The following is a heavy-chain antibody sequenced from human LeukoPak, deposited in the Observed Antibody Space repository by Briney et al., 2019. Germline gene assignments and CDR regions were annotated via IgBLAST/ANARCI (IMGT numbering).Heavy chain of an antibody. CDR2: ISYDGSDK. CDR3: ARTFFDFWSAYSYYYMNV. J-gene: IGHJ6*03. CDR1: GFTFSSYA. V-gene: IGHV3-30*01. Sequence: GGSLRLSCAASGFTFSSYAMHWVRQAPGKGLEWVAVISYDGSDKYYADSVKGRFTISRDNSKNTLYLQVNSLRAADTAVYYCARTFFDFWSAYSYYYMNVWGKGTTVTVSS. D-gene: IGHD3-3*01.